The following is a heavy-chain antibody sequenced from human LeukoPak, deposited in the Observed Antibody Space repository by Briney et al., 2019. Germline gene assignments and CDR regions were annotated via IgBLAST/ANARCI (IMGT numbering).Heavy chain of an antibody. CDR2: IKSKTDGGTT. D-gene: IGHD1-14*01. J-gene: IGHJ4*02. CDR1: GFSFSNAW. CDR3: TTGPERGYYFDY. Sequence: GSLRLSCAASGFSFSNAWMSWVRQAPGQGMEWVGRIKSKTDGGTTDDAAPVKGRFTISRDESKNTLDLQIDSRKNGGTVVYYGTTGPERGYYFDYWGQGTLVTVSS. V-gene: IGHV3-15*01.